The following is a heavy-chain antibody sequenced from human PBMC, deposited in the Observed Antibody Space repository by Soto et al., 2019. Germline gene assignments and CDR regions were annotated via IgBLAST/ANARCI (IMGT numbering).Heavy chain of an antibody. Sequence: QLQLQESGPGLVKPSETLSITCTVSGGSFSPNYWSWIRQPPGKGLEWVGYIYYAGSTSYNPSLKSRVTISLDTSKSQISLSLSSVTAAATAVYYCARLGAFYQSLDPWGPGTLVTVSS. CDR2: IYYAGST. CDR3: ARLGAFYQSLDP. V-gene: IGHV4-59*08. CDR1: GGSFSPNY. D-gene: IGHD3-3*02. J-gene: IGHJ5*02.